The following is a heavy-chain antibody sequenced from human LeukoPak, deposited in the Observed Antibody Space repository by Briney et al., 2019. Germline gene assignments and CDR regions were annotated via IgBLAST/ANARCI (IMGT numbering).Heavy chain of an antibody. J-gene: IGHJ4*02. CDR3: ARRDSSDPSPDFDY. V-gene: IGHV4-59*01. CDR2: IFYSGST. CDR1: GGSISSYY. Sequence: SETLSLTCTVSGGSISSYYWSWIRQPPGKGLEWIGYIFYSGSTNYNPSLKSRVTISVDTSKNQFSLKLSSVTAADTAVYYCARRDSSDPSPDFDYWGQGTLVTVSS. D-gene: IGHD6-19*01.